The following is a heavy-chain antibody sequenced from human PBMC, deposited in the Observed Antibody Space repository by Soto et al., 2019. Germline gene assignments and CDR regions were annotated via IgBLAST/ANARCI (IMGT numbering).Heavy chain of an antibody. Sequence: QVQLVESGGGVVQPGRSLRLSCAASGFTFSSYAMHWVRQAPGKGLEWVAVISYDGSNKYYADSVKGRFTISRDNSKNTLYLQMNSLRAEDTAVYYCARVLLXXXTSCYTDYYYYYGMDVWGQGTTVTVSS. J-gene: IGHJ6*02. V-gene: IGHV3-30-3*01. CDR1: GFTFSSYA. CDR2: ISYDGSNK. CDR3: ARVLLXXXTSCYTDYYYYYGMDV. D-gene: IGHD2-2*02.